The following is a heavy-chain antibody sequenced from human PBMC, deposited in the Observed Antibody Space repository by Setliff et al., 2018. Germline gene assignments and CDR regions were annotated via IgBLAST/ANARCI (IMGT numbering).Heavy chain of an antibody. D-gene: IGHD6-19*01. CDR3: AKDRLHTRYSSGWLLDY. CDR1: GFTLSDHY. J-gene: IGHJ4*02. CDR2: ISGSGGST. Sequence: GGSLRLSCAASGFTLSDHYMDWVRQAPGKGLEWVSAISGSGGSTYYADSVKGRFTISRDNSKNTLYLQMNSLRAEDTAVYYCAKDRLHTRYSSGWLLDYWGQGTLVTVSS. V-gene: IGHV3-23*01.